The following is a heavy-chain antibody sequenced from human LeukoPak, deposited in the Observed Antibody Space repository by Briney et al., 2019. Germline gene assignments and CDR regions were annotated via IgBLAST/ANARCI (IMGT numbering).Heavy chain of an antibody. J-gene: IGHJ4*02. Sequence: PSGTLSLTCIVSGGSISSYYWSWIRQPPGKGREWIGCIYYSGSTNYNPSLKSRVTISVDTSKNQFSRKLGSVTAADTAVYYCARGLMMAVAGRGEFHYWGQGTLVTVSS. CDR1: GGSISSYY. CDR2: IYYSGST. D-gene: IGHD6-13*01. CDR3: ARGLMMAVAGRGEFHY. V-gene: IGHV4-59*01.